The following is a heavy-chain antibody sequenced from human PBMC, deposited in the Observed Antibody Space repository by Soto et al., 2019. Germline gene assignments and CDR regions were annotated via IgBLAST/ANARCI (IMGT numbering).Heavy chain of an antibody. CDR1: GFTFSSYA. CDR3: AKDEGYCSSTTCQFDY. J-gene: IGHJ4*02. D-gene: IGHD2-2*01. CDR2: ISASGAST. V-gene: IGHV3-23*01. Sequence: EMQLLESGGGLVQPGGSLRLSCAASGFTFSSYAMSWVRQAPGKGLEWVSAISASGASTFYADSVKGRFTISRDSSKNTLYLQMNRLRAEDTAVYYCAKDEGYCSSTTCQFDYWGQGILVAVSS.